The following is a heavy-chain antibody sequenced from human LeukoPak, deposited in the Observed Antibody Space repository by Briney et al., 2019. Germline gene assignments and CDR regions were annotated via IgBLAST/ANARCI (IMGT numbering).Heavy chain of an antibody. J-gene: IGHJ3*01. Sequence: PGGSLRLSCVASGFTFSSFAMSWVRQAPGKGLEWVASVSGGGRSKYYIDSVKGRFTVFRDNSKNTLYLQLSSLRTVDTAIHYCARVRFGTEWYSSDAFAFWGQGTMVTVAS. CDR3: ARVRFGTEWYSSDAFAF. D-gene: IGHD3-3*01. CDR1: GFTFSSFA. V-gene: IGHV3-23*01. CDR2: VSGGGRSK.